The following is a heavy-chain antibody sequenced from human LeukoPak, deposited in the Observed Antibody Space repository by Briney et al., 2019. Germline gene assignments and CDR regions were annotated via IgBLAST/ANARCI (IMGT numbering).Heavy chain of an antibody. CDR3: ARDGSSFDY. J-gene: IGHJ4*02. D-gene: IGHD6-19*01. CDR1: GFTFSNYW. Sequence: GGSLRLPCAASGFTFSNYWMSWVRQAPGKGLEWVANIKEDGSEKYYVDSVKGRFTISRDNAKNSLYLQMNSLRAEDTAVYYCARDGSSFDYWGQGTLVTVSS. V-gene: IGHV3-7*01. CDR2: IKEDGSEK.